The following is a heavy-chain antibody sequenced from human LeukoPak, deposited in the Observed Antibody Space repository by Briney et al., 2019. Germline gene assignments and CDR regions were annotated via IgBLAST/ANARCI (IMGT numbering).Heavy chain of an antibody. CDR3: AKDYYYGSGSYYNWYYYGMDV. J-gene: IGHJ6*02. D-gene: IGHD3-10*01. CDR1: GFTFSNAW. Sequence: PGGSLRLSCAASGFTFSNAWMSWVRQAPGKGLEWVAVISYDGSNKYYADSVKGRFTISRDNSKNTLYLQMNSLRAEDTAVYYCAKDYYYGSGSYYNWYYYGMDVWGQGTTVTVSS. CDR2: ISYDGSNK. V-gene: IGHV3-30*18.